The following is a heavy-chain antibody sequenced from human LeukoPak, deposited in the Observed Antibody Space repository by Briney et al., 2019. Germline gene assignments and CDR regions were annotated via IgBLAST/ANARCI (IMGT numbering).Heavy chain of an antibody. CDR3: ARDKVPGDY. V-gene: IGHV4-59*01. J-gene: IGHJ4*02. CDR2: IYYSGGA. CDR1: GGALCRLL. D-gene: IGHD1-1*01. Sequence: KPSETPSLLCGVYGGALCRLLWKWVRHPPGKGLEWIGYIYYSGGADYNPALKSRVTISIDTSKNQFSLKLCSVTAADTAVYFCARDKVPGDYWGQGALVTVSS.